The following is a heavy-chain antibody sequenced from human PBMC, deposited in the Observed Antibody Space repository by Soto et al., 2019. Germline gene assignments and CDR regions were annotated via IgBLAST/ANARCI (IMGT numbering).Heavy chain of an antibody. D-gene: IGHD2-15*01. Sequence: SETLSLPCTLSGDSITWSSCYWGWIRQPPGKGLEWVVDGYYSGSTYYNPSLKSRLTMSIYTSKGQFSLKMSSVTAADTGVYFRARPTSRISPDSHGIRNWLDPCGPGTLVTVSS. CDR3: ARPTSRISPDSHGIRNWLDP. J-gene: IGHJ5*02. CDR2: GYYSGST. V-gene: IGHV4-39*01. CDR1: GDSITWSSCY.